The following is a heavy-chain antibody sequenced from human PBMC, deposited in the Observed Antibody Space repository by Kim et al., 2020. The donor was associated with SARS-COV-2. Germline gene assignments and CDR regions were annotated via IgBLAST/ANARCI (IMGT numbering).Heavy chain of an antibody. J-gene: IGHJ1*01. V-gene: IGHV3-21*01. CDR2: ISGTSGHI. D-gene: IGHD6-19*01. CDR3: ARRGAVADPDF. Sequence: GGSLRLSCVGSGFTFRTYTLHWVRQPPGKGLEWVSSISGTSGHIYYADSVKGRFTISRDNTKNSLFLQMNSLRGEDTAVYYCARRGAVADPDFWGQGTLVTVSS. CDR1: GFTFRTYT.